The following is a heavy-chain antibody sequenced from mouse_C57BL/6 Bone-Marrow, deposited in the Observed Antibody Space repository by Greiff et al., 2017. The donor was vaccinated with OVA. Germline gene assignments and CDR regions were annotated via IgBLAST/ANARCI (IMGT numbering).Heavy chain of an antibody. CDR3: AKSTPVGADY. CDR2: IHPNSGST. V-gene: IGHV1-64*01. D-gene: IGHD1-1*01. J-gene: IGHJ2*01. CDR1: GYTFTSYW. Sequence: VQLQQPGAELVKPGASVKLSCKASGYTFTSYWMHWVKQRPGQGLEWIGMIHPNSGSTNYNEKFKSKATLTVDQSSSTAYMQLSSLTSEDSAVYYCAKSTPVGADYWGQGTTLTVSS.